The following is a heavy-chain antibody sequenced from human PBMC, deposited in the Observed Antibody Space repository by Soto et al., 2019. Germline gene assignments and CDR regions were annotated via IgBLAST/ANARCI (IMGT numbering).Heavy chain of an antibody. CDR1: GFTFSRYA. D-gene: IGHD3-22*01. J-gene: IGHJ4*02. V-gene: IGHV3-23*01. CDR3: AKGIYYDSSDCIDY. CDR2: TSGSGGSP. Sequence: GGSLRLSCAASGFTFSRYAMSWVRQAPGKGLEWVSATSGSGGSPYYADSVKGRFTTSRDNSKNTLFLQMSSLRADDTAVYYCAKGIYYDSSDCIDYWGQGTLVTVSS.